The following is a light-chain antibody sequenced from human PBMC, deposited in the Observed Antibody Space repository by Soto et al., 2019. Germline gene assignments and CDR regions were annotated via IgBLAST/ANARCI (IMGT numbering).Light chain of an antibody. CDR1: QSISSY. J-gene: IGKJ2*01. CDR3: QQFDTSPYT. Sequence: DIQMTQSPSSLSASVGDRVTITCRASQSISSYLNWYQQKPGKAPKLLIYAASSLQSGVPSRFSGSGSGTDFTLTINRLGPEDSAVYYCQQFDTSPYTFGQGTKLEIK. V-gene: IGKV1-39*01. CDR2: AAS.